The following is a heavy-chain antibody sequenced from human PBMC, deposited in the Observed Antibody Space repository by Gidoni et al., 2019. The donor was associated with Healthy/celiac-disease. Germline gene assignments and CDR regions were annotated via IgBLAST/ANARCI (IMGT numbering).Heavy chain of an antibody. D-gene: IGHD3-3*01. CDR1: GFTFSSYS. CDR3: AKPSITIFGVVIEVDSDY. J-gene: IGHJ4*02. CDR2: ISGSGGST. Sequence: EVQLLESGGGLVQPGGSLRLSCAASGFTFSSYSMSWVRKAPGKGLEGVSAISGSGGSTYYADSVKGRFTISRDNAKNTLYLQMNSLRAEDTAVYYCAKPSITIFGVVIEVDSDYWGQGTLVTVSS. V-gene: IGHV3-23*01.